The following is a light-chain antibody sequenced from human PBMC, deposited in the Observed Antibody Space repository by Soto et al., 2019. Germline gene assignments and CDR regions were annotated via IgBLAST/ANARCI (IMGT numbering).Light chain of an antibody. Sequence: DIVMTQSPLSLPVTPGEPASSSCRSSQSLLHSNGYNYLDGXLQKPGQCPQLLIYLGSNRASGVPDRFSGRGAGTVFTLKISRVEAKDVGVYYCMQALQTETFGQGTKVDI. CDR1: QSLLHSNGYNY. CDR3: MQALQTET. CDR2: LGS. J-gene: IGKJ1*01. V-gene: IGKV2-28*01.